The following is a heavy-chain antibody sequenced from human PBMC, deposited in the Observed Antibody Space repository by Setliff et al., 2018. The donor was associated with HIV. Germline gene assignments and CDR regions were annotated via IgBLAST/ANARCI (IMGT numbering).Heavy chain of an antibody. CDR2: ISAYNGDT. D-gene: IGHD3-10*01. CDR3: ARAGGLRMDRGVVSDY. Sequence: GASVKVSCKASGYTSSSYGISWVRQAPGQGLEWVGWISAYNGDTKYAQKLQGRVTMTTDTSTSTAYMELRSLRSDDTAVYYCARAGGLRMDRGVVSDYWGQGTLVTVSS. CDR1: GYTSSSYG. J-gene: IGHJ4*02. V-gene: IGHV1-18*01.